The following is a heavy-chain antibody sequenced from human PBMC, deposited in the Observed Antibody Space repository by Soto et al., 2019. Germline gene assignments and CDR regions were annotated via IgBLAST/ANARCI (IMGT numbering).Heavy chain of an antibody. CDR3: ARGVILWFGELSRRGGYHYYMDV. V-gene: IGHV4-34*01. J-gene: IGHJ6*03. CDR2: INDSGNI. Sequence: QVQLQQWGAGLLKPSETLSLTCAVYGGSFSGYQWSWIRQTPGKGLEWIGEINDSGNINYNPSLKRRVTILLDTPKKQISLKLSSVTAADSAVYYCARGVILWFGELSRRGGYHYYMDVWGKGTTVTVSS. D-gene: IGHD3-10*01. CDR1: GGSFSGYQ.